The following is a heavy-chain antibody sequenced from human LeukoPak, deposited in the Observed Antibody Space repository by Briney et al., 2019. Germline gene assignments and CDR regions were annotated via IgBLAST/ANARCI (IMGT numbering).Heavy chain of an antibody. D-gene: IGHD3-22*01. CDR3: ARDPYDSSGYYFDY. V-gene: IGHV1-2*02. Sequence: GASVKVSCKASGYTFTGYYMHWVRQAPGQGLEWMGWINPNSGGTNHAQKFQGRVTMTRDTSISTAYMELSRLRSDDAAVYYCARDPYDSSGYYFDYWGQGTLVTVSS. CDR2: INPNSGGT. CDR1: GYTFTGYY. J-gene: IGHJ4*02.